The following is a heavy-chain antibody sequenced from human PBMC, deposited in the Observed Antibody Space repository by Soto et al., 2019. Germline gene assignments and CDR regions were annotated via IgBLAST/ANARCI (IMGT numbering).Heavy chain of an antibody. D-gene: IGHD4-17*01. J-gene: IGHJ4*02. V-gene: IGHV4-39*01. Sequence: QLQLQESGPGLVKPSETLSLTCTVSGGSISSSPYYWGWIRQPPGNGLEWIGSIYYSGRTYYNPSLKSRVTISVDTSKNQFPLNLSSVTAADTAVYYCARLLGIYGDYYIDGWGPGTLVNVSS. CDR2: IYYSGRT. CDR3: ARLLGIYGDYYIDG. CDR1: GGSISSSPYY.